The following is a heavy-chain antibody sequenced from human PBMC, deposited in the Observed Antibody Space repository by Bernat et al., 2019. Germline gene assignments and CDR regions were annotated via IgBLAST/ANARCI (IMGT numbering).Heavy chain of an antibody. CDR3: AKDSKGQYCSSTSCQRDYYYYYMDV. D-gene: IGHD2-2*01. CDR1: GFTFNNYA. V-gene: IGHV3-23*01. J-gene: IGHJ6*03. Sequence: EVPLLESGGGLVQPGGSLRLSCAASGFTFNNYAMSWVRQAPGKGLEWAPALSGTGGTTYYADSVKGRFTISRDNFRNTLYLQMNSLRAEDTAVYYFAKDSKGQYCSSTSCQRDYYYYYMDVWGKGTTVTVSS. CDR2: LSGTGGTT.